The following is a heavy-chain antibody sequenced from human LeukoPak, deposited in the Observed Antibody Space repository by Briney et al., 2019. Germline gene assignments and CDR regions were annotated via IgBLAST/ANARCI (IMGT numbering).Heavy chain of an antibody. CDR1: GGTFSSYA. CDR2: IIPILGIA. CDR3: ARGGVLLYYFDY. Sequence: SVKVSCKASGGTFSSYAISWVRQAPGQGLEWMGRIIPILGIANYAQKFQGRVTITADKSTSTAYMELSSLRSEDTAVYYCARGGVLLYYFDYWGQGTLVTVSS. V-gene: IGHV1-69*04. J-gene: IGHJ4*02. D-gene: IGHD3-10*01.